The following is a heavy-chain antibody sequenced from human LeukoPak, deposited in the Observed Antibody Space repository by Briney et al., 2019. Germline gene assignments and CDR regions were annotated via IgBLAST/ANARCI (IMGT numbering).Heavy chain of an antibody. CDR1: GYSISSGYY. CDR3: ARLYSSRRYRSGSGFDP. Sequence: SETLSLTCTVSGYSISSGYYWRWIRQPPGKGLEWIGSIYHCGSTYYNPSLKSRVTISVDTSKNQFSLKLSSVTAADTAVYYCARLYSSRRYRSGSGFDPWGQGTLVTVSS. J-gene: IGHJ5*02. V-gene: IGHV4-38-2*02. D-gene: IGHD6-13*01. CDR2: IYHCGST.